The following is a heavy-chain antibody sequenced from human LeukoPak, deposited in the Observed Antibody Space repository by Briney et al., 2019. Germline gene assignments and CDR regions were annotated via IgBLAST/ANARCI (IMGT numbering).Heavy chain of an antibody. CDR3: ARGVYGPYYFDY. Sequence: GGSLRLSCAASGFTFSSYAMHWVRQAPGKGLEYVSAISSNGGSTYYANSVKGRFTISRDNSKNTLYLQMGSLRAEDMAVYYCARGVYGPYYFDYWGQGTLVTVSS. J-gene: IGHJ4*02. CDR2: ISSNGGST. V-gene: IGHV3-64*01. CDR1: GFTFSSYA. D-gene: IGHD4-17*01.